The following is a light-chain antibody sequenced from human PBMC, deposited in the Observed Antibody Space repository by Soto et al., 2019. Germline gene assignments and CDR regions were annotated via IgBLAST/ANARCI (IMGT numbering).Light chain of an antibody. CDR2: AAS. CDR3: QQYYSYPPIT. V-gene: IGKV1-8*01. J-gene: IGKJ5*01. CDR1: QCISSY. Sequence: IRMTQSPSSLSASTGDIVTITFRASQCISSYLAWYQQKPWKSPKLLIYAASTLQSGVPSRFSGSGSGTDFTLTISCLQSEDFATYYCQQYYSYPPITFGQGTRLEIK.